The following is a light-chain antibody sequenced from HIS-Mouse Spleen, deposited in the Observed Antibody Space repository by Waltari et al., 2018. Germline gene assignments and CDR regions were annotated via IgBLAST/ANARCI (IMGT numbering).Light chain of an antibody. V-gene: IGKV3-15*01. CDR3: QQYNNWLYT. CDR2: GAS. Sequence: EIVMTQSPATLSVSPGERATLSCRASQSVSSNLAWYQQKPGQAPRLLIYGASTRATGIPDRFSGSGSGTEFTLTISSLQSEDFAVYYCQQYNNWLYTFGQGTKLEIK. CDR1: QSVSSN. J-gene: IGKJ2*01.